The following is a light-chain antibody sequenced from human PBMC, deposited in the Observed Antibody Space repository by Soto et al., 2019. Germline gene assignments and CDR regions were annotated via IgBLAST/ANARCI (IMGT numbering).Light chain of an antibody. CDR3: SSYTSTSRVV. V-gene: IGLV2-14*01. CDR2: DVS. CDR1: SSDVGGYNY. J-gene: IGLJ2*01. Sequence: QSALTQPASVSGSPGQSITISCTGTSSDVGGYNYVSWYQQHPGKAPKLMIYDVSNRPSGVSNRFSGSKSGNTASLTSSGRQAEDEADYYCSSYTSTSRVVFGGGTKLTVL.